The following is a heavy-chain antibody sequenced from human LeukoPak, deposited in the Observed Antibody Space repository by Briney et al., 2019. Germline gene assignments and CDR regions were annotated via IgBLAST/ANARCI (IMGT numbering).Heavy chain of an antibody. CDR3: TTWSRPGGYFRGWYLDL. V-gene: IGHV1-2*02. CDR2: INPNSGGT. D-gene: IGHD3-22*01. CDR1: GYTFTDYF. J-gene: IGHJ2*01. Sequence: ASVKVSCKASGYTFTDYFMHWVRQAPGQGLKWMGWINPNSGGTNYAHKFQGRVTMTEDTSTDTAYMELSSLRSEDTAVYYCTTWSRPGGYFRGWYLDLWGRGTLVTVSS.